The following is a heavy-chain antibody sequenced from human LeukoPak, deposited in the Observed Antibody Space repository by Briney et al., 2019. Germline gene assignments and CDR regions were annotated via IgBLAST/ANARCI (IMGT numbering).Heavy chain of an antibody. D-gene: IGHD3-10*01. V-gene: IGHV3-11*01. CDR3: ARNGGYYGSGTYYIDFDY. CDR1: GFTLSDYY. J-gene: IGHJ4*02. Sequence: GGSLRLSCAASGFTLSDYYMSWIRQAPGKGLECVSYSSSTGRTINYADSVKGRFTISRDNAKNSLYLQMNSLRAEDTAVYYCARNGGYYGSGTYYIDFDYWGQGTLVTVSS. CDR2: SSSTGRTI.